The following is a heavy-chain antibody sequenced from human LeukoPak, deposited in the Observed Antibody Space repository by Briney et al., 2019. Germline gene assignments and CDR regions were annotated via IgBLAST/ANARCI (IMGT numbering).Heavy chain of an antibody. CDR2: IYYSGST. CDR3: ARLYPLGIAVAGQGYFDY. J-gene: IGHJ4*02. CDR1: GGSISSSSYY. V-gene: IGHV4-39*01. D-gene: IGHD6-19*01. Sequence: SETLSLTCTVSGGSISSSSYYWGWIRQPPGKGLEWIGSIYYSGSTYYNPSLKSRVTISVDTSKNQFSLKLSSVTAADTAVYYCARLYPLGIAVAGQGYFDYWGQGTLATVSS.